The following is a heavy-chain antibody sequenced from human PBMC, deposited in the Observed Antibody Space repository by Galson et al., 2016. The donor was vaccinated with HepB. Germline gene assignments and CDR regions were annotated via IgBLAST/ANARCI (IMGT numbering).Heavy chain of an antibody. J-gene: IGHJ3*01. Sequence: QSGAEVKRPGESLKISCQASGYTFTNHWIGWVRQRPGKGLEWIGIYFPANSDNRYGPSFQGQVTISVDKSISTAYLQWTSLKASDTAMYFCAGLSDLDSDVSTGYQDVFDVWGQGTMVTVSS. CDR3: AGLSDLDSDVSTGYQDVFDV. CDR1: GYTFTNHW. CDR2: YFPANSDN. V-gene: IGHV5-51*03. D-gene: IGHD3-9*01.